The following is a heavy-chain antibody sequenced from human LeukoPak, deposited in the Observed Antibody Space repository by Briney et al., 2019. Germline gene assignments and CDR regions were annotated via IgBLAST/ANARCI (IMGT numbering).Heavy chain of an antibody. D-gene: IGHD6-19*01. V-gene: IGHV3-30-3*01. Sequence: GGSLRLSCAASGFTFNSFAMHWVRQAPGKGLDWVAFISYDGNNEYYADSVRGRFTVSRDNSKNTLYLQMNSLRVEDTAVYYCARDLIALAAPSYWGQGNLVTVSP. CDR3: ARDLIALAAPSY. J-gene: IGHJ4*02. CDR1: GFTFNSFA. CDR2: ISYDGNNE.